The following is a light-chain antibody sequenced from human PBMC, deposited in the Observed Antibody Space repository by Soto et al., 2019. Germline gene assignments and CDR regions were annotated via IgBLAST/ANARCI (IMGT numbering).Light chain of an antibody. CDR1: SSNIGAGYD. V-gene: IGLV1-40*01. J-gene: IGLJ3*02. CDR3: QSYDSRLSGYV. Sequence: QAVVTQPPSVSGAPGQRVTMSCTGSSSNIGAGYDVHWYQQVPGTAPKLLIYGNINRPSGVPDRFSGSKSGTSASLAITGLQAEDEADYYCQSYDSRLSGYVFGGGTKLTVL. CDR2: GNI.